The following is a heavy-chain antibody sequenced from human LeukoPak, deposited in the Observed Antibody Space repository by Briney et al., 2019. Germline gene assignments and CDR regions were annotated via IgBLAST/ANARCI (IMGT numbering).Heavy chain of an antibody. Sequence: GESLKISCKGSGYSLTSYWIGWVRQMPGKGLEWMGIIYPGDSDTRYSPSFQGQVTISADKFISTAYLQWSSLKASDTAMYYCARYQSGSYPYYYYYMDVWGKGTTVTVSS. CDR3: ARYQSGSYPYYYYYMDV. CDR1: GYSLTSYW. D-gene: IGHD1-26*01. CDR2: IYPGDSDT. J-gene: IGHJ6*03. V-gene: IGHV5-51*01.